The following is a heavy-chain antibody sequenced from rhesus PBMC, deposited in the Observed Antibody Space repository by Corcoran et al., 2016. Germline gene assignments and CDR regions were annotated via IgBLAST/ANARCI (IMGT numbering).Heavy chain of an antibody. CDR3: TRDPITMIVVISYNRFDV. Sequence: EVQLVESGGGLVQPGGSLRLSCAASGFTFSSYGMHWVRQAPGKGLEWVAVISYEVSKKNNADSVKDRFTISRNNSKNMLYLQRNNLKLEDTAVYYCTRDPITMIVVISYNRFDVWGPGVLVTVSS. CDR1: GFTFSSYG. D-gene: IGHD3-28*01. CDR2: ISYEVSKK. V-gene: IGHV3-54*02. J-gene: IGHJ5-1*01.